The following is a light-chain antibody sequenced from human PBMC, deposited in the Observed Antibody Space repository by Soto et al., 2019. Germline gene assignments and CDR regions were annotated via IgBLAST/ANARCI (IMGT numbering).Light chain of an antibody. V-gene: IGKV3-20*01. CDR1: QSASSNY. CDR2: GAS. CDR3: QQYGRSPPVK. J-gene: IGKJ1*01. Sequence: EIVLTHSPGTLSLSPCERATLSFSASQSASSNYLAWYQHKPGQASRLLIYGASNRATGIPDRFSGSGSGTDFTLTISRLEPEDFAVDYCQQYGRSPPVKFGQGTKVDIK.